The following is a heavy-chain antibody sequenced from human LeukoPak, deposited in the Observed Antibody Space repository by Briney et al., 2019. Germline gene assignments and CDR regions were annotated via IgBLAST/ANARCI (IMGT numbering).Heavy chain of an antibody. V-gene: IGHV4-4*07. J-gene: IGHJ4*02. CDR1: GGSISSSY. D-gene: IGHD1-26*01. Sequence: TSETLSLTCNVSGGSISSSYWSWTRQPAGKGLEWIGRIYASGSSNYNPSLKSRVTMSVDTSKNQFSLNLSSVTAADTAVYYCAREGGSSRSLENWGQGTLVTVSS. CDR2: IYASGSS. CDR3: AREGGSSRSLEN.